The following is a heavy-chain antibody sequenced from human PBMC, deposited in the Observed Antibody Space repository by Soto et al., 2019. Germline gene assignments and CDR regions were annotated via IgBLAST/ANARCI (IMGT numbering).Heavy chain of an antibody. CDR1: GGTFSSYA. CDR2: IIPIFGTA. Sequence: QVQLVQSGAEVKKPGSSVKVSCKASGGTFSSYAISWVRQAPGQGLEWMGGIIPIFGTANYAQKFQGRVTITADESTSTAYMELSSLRSEDTAAYYCARRRSSGWYRARGYFDYWGQGTLVTVSS. V-gene: IGHV1-69*01. J-gene: IGHJ4*02. D-gene: IGHD6-19*01. CDR3: ARRRSSGWYRARGYFDY.